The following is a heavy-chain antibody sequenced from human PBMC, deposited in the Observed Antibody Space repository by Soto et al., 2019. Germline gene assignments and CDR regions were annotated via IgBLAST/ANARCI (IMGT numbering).Heavy chain of an antibody. CDR1: GFTFTSYD. Sequence: QVQLVESGGGVVQPGRSLRLSCAACGFTFTSYDMHWVRQAPGKGLEWMAIILHDGSAEYYADSVKGRFTISRDNSKNPLYLQMNSLRAEDTAVYYCARRRDGYSFYFNYGVDGWGQGTTVTASS. CDR2: ILHDGSAE. D-gene: IGHD4-4*01. CDR3: ARRRDGYSFYFNYGVDG. V-gene: IGHV3-30*03. J-gene: IGHJ6*02.